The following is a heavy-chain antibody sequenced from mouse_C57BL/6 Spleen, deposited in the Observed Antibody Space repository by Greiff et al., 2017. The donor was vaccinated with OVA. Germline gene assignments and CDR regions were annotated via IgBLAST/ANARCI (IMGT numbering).Heavy chain of an antibody. D-gene: IGHD5-1*01. Sequence: QVQLQQPGAELVKPGASVKLSCKASGYTFTSYWMQWVKQRPGQGLEWIGEIDPSDSYTNYNQKFKGKATLTVDTSSSTAYMQLSSLTSEDSAVYYCARVASTYYFDYWGQGTTLTVSS. V-gene: IGHV1-50*01. CDR1: GYTFTSYW. CDR2: IDPSDSYT. CDR3: ARVASTYYFDY. J-gene: IGHJ2*01.